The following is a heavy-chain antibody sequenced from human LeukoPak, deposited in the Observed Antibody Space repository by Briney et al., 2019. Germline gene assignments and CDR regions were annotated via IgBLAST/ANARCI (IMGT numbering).Heavy chain of an antibody. J-gene: IGHJ4*02. CDR2: INHSGST. CDR1: GGSISSSSYY. Sequence: SETLSLTCTVSGGSISSSSYYWGWIRQPPGKGLEWIGEINHSGSTNYNPSLKSRVTISVDTSKNQFSLKLSSVTAADTAVYYCASQYEYWGQGTLVTVSS. V-gene: IGHV4-39*07. CDR3: ASQYEY.